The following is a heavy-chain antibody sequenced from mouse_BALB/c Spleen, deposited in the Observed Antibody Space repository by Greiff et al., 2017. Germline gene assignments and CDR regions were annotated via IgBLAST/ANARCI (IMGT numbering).Heavy chain of an antibody. D-gene: IGHD2-1*01. CDR2: IWSGGST. J-gene: IGHJ4*01. V-gene: IGHV2-2*02. CDR3: AIYGNYDAMDY. Sequence: VQLQQSGPGLVQPSQSLSITCTVSGFSLTSYGVHWVRQSPGKGLEWLGVIWSGGSTDYNAAFISRLSISKDNSKSQVFFKMNSLQANDTAIYYCAIYGNYDAMDYWGQGTSVTVSS. CDR1: GFSLTSYG.